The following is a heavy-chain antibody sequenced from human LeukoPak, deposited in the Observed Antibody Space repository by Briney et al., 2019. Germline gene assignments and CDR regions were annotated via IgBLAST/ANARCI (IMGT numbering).Heavy chain of an antibody. Sequence: GGSLRLSCAASGFTFSSYGMHWVRQAPGKGLEWVAFIRYDGSNKYYADSVKGRFTISRDNSEKTLSLQMNSLRVEDTAVYYCTKEGYYGSGSFPDYWGQGSLVTVSA. J-gene: IGHJ4*02. CDR2: IRYDGSNK. CDR1: GFTFSSYG. D-gene: IGHD3-10*01. CDR3: TKEGYYGSGSFPDY. V-gene: IGHV3-30*02.